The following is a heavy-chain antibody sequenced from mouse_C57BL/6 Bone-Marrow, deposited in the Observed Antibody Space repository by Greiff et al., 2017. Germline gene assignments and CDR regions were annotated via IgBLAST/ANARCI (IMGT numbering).Heavy chain of an antibody. V-gene: IGHV6-3*01. CDR1: GFTFSNYW. D-gene: IGHD1-1*01. CDR2: IRLKSDNYAT. J-gene: IGHJ2*01. CDR3: ALLLRSSLGDY. Sequence: EVKVEESGGGLVQPGGSMKLSCGASGFTFSNYWMNWVRQSPEKGLEWVAQIRLKSDNYATHYAESVKGRFTISRDDSKSSVYLQMNNLRAEDTGIYYCALLLRSSLGDYWGQGTTLTVSS.